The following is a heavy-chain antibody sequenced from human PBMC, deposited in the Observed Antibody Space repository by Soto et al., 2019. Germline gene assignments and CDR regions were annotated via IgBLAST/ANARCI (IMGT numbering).Heavy chain of an antibody. D-gene: IGHD1-26*01. CDR3: VKRSLLMAPT. CDR2: IDNGGNT. J-gene: IGHJ4*02. Sequence: SLTCTVSGDSISSYFWSWIRQPPGKGLEWIGSIDNGGNTHYNAPLKSRVIISADTSKNQFSLSLNSVTAADTAVYYCVKRSLLMAPTWGQGIQVTVSS. CDR1: GDSISSYF. V-gene: IGHV4-39*01.